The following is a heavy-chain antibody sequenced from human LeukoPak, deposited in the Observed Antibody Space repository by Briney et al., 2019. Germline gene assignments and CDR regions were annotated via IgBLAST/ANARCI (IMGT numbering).Heavy chain of an antibody. CDR2: IYYSGST. J-gene: IGHJ4*02. CDR1: GGSISSYY. CDR3: ARIVNLSDCRSTSCYVDY. V-gene: IGHV4-59*12. Sequence: SETLSLTCTVSGGSISSYYWSWIRQPPGKGLEWIGYIYYSGSTNYNPSLKSRVTISVDTSKNQFSLRLTSVTAADTAVYYCARIVNLSDCRSTSCYVDYWGQGTLVTVSS. D-gene: IGHD2-2*01.